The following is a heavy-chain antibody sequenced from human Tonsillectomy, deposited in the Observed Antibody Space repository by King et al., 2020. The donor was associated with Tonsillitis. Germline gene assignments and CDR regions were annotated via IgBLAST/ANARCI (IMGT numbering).Heavy chain of an antibody. Sequence: VQLVESGGGVVQPGRSLRLSCAASGFTFSSYGMHWVRQAPGKGLEWVAVISYDGSNKYYADSVKGRFTISRDNSKNTLYLQMNSLRAEDTAVYYCAKDTGYSSGWYVLEAFDIWGQGTMVTVSS. CDR2: ISYDGSNK. J-gene: IGHJ3*02. CDR3: AKDTGYSSGWYVLEAFDI. CDR1: GFTFSSYG. D-gene: IGHD6-19*01. V-gene: IGHV3-30*18.